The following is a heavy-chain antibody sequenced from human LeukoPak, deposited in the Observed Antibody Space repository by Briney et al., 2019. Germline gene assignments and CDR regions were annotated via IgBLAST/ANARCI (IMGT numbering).Heavy chain of an antibody. CDR1: GFTFSSYA. J-gene: IGHJ4*02. CDR2: ISGSGSRTI. V-gene: IGHV3-23*01. Sequence: GGSLRLSCAASGFTFSSYAMSWVRQAPGKGLEWVSAISGSGSRTIYYADSVKGRFTISRDNAKNSLYLQMNSLRVEDMAVYYCARDPRPIGGGFDHWGQGTLVTVSS. CDR3: ARDPRPIGGGFDH. D-gene: IGHD3-10*01.